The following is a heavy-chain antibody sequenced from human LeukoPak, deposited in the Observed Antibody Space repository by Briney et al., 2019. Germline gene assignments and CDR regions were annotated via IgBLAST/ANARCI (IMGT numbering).Heavy chain of an antibody. J-gene: IGHJ5*02. V-gene: IGHV4-30-4*01. CDR3: ARPYYYDSRIDP. CDR2: MYYSGST. D-gene: IGHD3-22*01. CDR1: GGSISSGDYY. Sequence: SETLSLTCTVSGGSISSGDYYWSWIRQPPGKGLAWIAYMYYSGSTYYNPSLKSRVTMSADTSKNQLSLKLSSVTAADTAVYYCARPYYYDSRIDPWGQGILVTVSS.